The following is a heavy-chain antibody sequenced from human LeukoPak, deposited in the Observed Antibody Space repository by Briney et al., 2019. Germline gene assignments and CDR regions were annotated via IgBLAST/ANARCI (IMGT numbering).Heavy chain of an antibody. CDR2: IYYSGST. CDR3: ASLGNSYSYGSAYYYYHMDV. J-gene: IGHJ6*03. V-gene: IGHV4-39*01. Sequence: SETLSLTCTVSGGSISSSSYYWGWIRQPPGKGLEWIGSIYYSGSTYYNPSLRGRVTISVDTSKNQFSLKLSSVTAADTAVYYCASLGNSYSYGSAYYYYHMDVWGKGTTVTVSS. D-gene: IGHD5-18*01. CDR1: GGSISSSSYY.